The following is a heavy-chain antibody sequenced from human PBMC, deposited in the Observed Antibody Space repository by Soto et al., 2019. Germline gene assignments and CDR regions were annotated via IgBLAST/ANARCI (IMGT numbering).Heavy chain of an antibody. V-gene: IGHV4-59*01. Sequence: ETLSLTCTVTGGSISSYYWSWIRQPPGKGLEWIGYIYYSGSTNYNPSLKSRVTISVDTSKNQFSLKLSSVTAADTAVYYCASMYGCSGGSCYFDYWGQGTLVTVSS. D-gene: IGHD2-15*01. CDR1: GGSISSYY. J-gene: IGHJ4*02. CDR3: ASMYGCSGGSCYFDY. CDR2: IYYSGST.